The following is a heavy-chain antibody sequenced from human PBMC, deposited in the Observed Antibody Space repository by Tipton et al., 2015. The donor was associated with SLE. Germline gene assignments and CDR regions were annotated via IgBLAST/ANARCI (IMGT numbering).Heavy chain of an antibody. J-gene: IGHJ3*01. CDR3: ARAPNSLLVMSINFFDV. D-gene: IGHD2/OR15-2a*01. CDR1: GYSFTSYW. CDR2: IDYSGKT. Sequence: QLVQSGAEVKKPGESLKISCKGSGYSFTSYWIGWVGQMPGKGLEGMGYIDYSGKTQHNPSLKSRVSISVDTSKDQFSLDLTSVTAADTAVYYCARAPNSLLVMSINFFDVWGQGIVVAFSS. V-gene: IGHV5-51*03.